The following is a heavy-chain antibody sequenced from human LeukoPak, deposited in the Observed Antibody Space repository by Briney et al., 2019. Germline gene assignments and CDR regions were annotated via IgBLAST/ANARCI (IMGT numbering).Heavy chain of an antibody. CDR2: INHSGST. D-gene: IGHD3-10*01. V-gene: IGHV4-34*01. CDR1: GGSFSGYY. J-gene: IGHJ3*02. Sequence: SETLSLTCAVYGGSFSGYYWSWIRQPSGKGLEWIGEINHSGSTNYNPSLKSRVTISLDTSRNQFSLKLNSVTAADTAVYYCAKSNGYGLIDIWGQGTMVTVSS. CDR3: AKSNGYGLIDI.